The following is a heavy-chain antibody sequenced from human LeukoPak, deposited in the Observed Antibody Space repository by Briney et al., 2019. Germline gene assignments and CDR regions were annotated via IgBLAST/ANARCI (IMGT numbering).Heavy chain of an antibody. Sequence: SETLSLTCTVSGVSISNYYWSWIRQPPGKGLEWIGYIYYSGSTNYNPSLKSRVTISVDTSKNQFSLNLSSMTAADTAVYYCARGYSYGYYHFDYWGQGTLVTVSS. CDR2: IYYSGST. D-gene: IGHD5-18*01. V-gene: IGHV4-59*01. CDR3: ARGYSYGYYHFDY. J-gene: IGHJ4*02. CDR1: GVSISNYY.